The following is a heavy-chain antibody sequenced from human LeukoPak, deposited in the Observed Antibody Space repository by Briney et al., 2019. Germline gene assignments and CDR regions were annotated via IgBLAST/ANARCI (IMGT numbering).Heavy chain of an antibody. D-gene: IGHD3-22*01. Sequence: ASVKVSCKASGGTFSSYGISWVRQAPGQGLEWMGWISAYNGNTNYAQKLQGRVTMTTDTSTSTAYMELRSLRSDDTAVYYCARGSVVITADAFDIWGQGTMVTVSS. J-gene: IGHJ3*02. V-gene: IGHV1-18*01. CDR3: ARGSVVITADAFDI. CDR2: ISAYNGNT. CDR1: GGTFSSYG.